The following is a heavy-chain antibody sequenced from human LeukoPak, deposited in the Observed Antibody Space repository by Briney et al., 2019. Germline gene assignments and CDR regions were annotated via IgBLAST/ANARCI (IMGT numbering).Heavy chain of an antibody. Sequence: SETLSLTCTVSGGSITRSYWSWVRQPPGKGLEWIGYISSSGSPNYNPSLRSRVTISVDTSKNQFSLRLSSVTAADTAVYYCARVTGYMIEDYFDYWGQGTLVTVSS. V-gene: IGHV4-59*01. CDR3: ARVTGYMIEDYFDY. J-gene: IGHJ4*02. D-gene: IGHD3-22*01. CDR1: GGSITRSY. CDR2: ISSSGSP.